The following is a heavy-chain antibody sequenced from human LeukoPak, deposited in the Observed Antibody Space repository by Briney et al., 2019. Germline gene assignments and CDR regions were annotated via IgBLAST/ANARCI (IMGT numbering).Heavy chain of an antibody. CDR3: ARAQSGPRRFDY. V-gene: IGHV4-39*07. CDR2: IYYSGST. D-gene: IGHD3-10*01. J-gene: IGHJ4*02. CDR1: GGSISSSSYY. Sequence: PSETLSLTCTVSGGSISSSSYYWGWIRQPPGKGLEWIGSIYYSGSTYYNPSLKSRVTISVDTSKNQFSLKLSSVTAADTAVYYCARAQSGPRRFDYWGQGTLVTVSS.